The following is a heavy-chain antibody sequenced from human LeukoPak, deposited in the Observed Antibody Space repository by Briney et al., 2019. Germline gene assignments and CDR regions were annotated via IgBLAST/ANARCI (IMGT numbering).Heavy chain of an antibody. Sequence: ASETLSLTCAVYGGSFSGYYWSWIRQPPGKGLEWIGEINHSGSTNYNPSLKSRVTISVDTSKNQFSLKLSSVTAADTAVYYCATRLGRELSPYYWGQGTLVTVSS. CDR3: ATRLGRELSPYY. J-gene: IGHJ4*02. CDR1: GGSFSGYY. D-gene: IGHD1-26*01. CDR2: INHSGST. V-gene: IGHV4-34*01.